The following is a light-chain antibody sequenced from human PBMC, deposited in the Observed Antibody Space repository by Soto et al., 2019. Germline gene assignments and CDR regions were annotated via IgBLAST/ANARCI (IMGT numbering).Light chain of an antibody. CDR3: QRYGTSPPLT. Sequence: EIVLMQSPGTLSLSPGERATLSCRASQSVSSNYLAWYQQKPGQAPRLLIDGASRRATGIPDRFSGSGSGTDFTLTISRLEPEAFAVYYCQRYGTSPPLTFGGGTKVEIK. V-gene: IGKV3-20*01. J-gene: IGKJ4*01. CDR2: GAS. CDR1: QSVSSNY.